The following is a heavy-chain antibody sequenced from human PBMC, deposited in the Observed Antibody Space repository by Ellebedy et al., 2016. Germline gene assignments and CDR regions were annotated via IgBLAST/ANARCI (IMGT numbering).Heavy chain of an antibody. CDR3: ARLPYYDYVWGSYRYTESNWFDP. J-gene: IGHJ5*02. D-gene: IGHD3-16*02. Sequence: GGSLRLSCKGSGYSFTSYWIGWVRQMPGKGLEWMGIIYPGDSDTRYSPSFQGQVTISADKSISTAYLQWSSLKASDTAMYYCARLPYYDYVWGSYRYTESNWFDPWGQGTLVTVSS. V-gene: IGHV5-51*01. CDR1: GYSFTSYW. CDR2: IYPGDSDT.